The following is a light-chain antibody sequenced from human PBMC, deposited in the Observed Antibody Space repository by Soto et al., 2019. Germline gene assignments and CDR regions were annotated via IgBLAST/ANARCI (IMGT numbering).Light chain of an antibody. J-gene: IGKJ3*01. CDR1: QSVSSN. CDR3: QQYGSSPFT. Sequence: EIVMTQSPATLSVSPGERATLSCRASQSVSSNLAWYQQKPGQAPRLLIYGASTRATGIPARFSGSGSGTEFTLTISSLQSEDFAVYYCQQYGSSPFTSGPGTKVDIK. CDR2: GAS. V-gene: IGKV3-15*01.